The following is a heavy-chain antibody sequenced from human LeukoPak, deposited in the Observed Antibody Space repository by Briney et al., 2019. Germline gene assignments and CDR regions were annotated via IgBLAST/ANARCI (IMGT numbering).Heavy chain of an antibody. Sequence: GGSLRLSCAASGFTFSSYAMSWVRQAPGKGLEWVSAISGSGGSTYYADSVKGRFTISRDNSKNTLYLQMNSLRAEDTAVYYCAKDVSFDDILTGYSYYFDYWGQGTLVIVSS. D-gene: IGHD3-9*01. CDR2: ISGSGGST. CDR3: AKDVSFDDILTGYSYYFDY. CDR1: GFTFSSYA. J-gene: IGHJ4*02. V-gene: IGHV3-23*01.